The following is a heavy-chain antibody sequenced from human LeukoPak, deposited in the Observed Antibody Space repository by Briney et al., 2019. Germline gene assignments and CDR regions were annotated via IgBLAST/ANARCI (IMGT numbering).Heavy chain of an antibody. CDR3: ARAIVVVSGGRVPRINEIDY. CDR1: GFTFSSYA. V-gene: IGHV3-23*01. J-gene: IGHJ4*02. D-gene: IGHD2-2*01. Sequence: GGSLRLSCAASGFTFSSYAMSWVRQAPGKGLEWVSAISGIGGSTYYADSVKGRFIISRDNAKNTLYLQMNSLRAEDTAVYYCARAIVVVSGGRVPRINEIDYWGQGTRVTVSS. CDR2: ISGIGGST.